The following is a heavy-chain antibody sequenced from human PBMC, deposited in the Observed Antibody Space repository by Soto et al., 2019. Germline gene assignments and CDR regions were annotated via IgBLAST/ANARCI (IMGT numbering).Heavy chain of an antibody. D-gene: IGHD6-19*01. CDR3: ASDIAVAGQRTES. V-gene: IGHV1-18*01. J-gene: IGHJ5*02. CDR2: ISAYNGNT. CDR1: GYTFTSYG. Sequence: QVQLVQSGAEVKKPGASVKVSCKASGYTFTSYGISWVRQAPGQGLEWMGWISAYNGNTNYAQKLQGRVTMTTDTTTSTADMELTSLRSDDTDVYYYASDIAVAGQRTESWGQGTLVPVSS.